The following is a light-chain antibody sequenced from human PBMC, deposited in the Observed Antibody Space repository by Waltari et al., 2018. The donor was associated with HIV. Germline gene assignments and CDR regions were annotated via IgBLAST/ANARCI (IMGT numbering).Light chain of an antibody. CDR1: QSVSSN. CDR2: GAS. Sequence: EIVMTQSPATLSVSPGERATLSCRASQSVSSNLAWYQQKPGQAPRLLIYGASTRATGIPTRFSGSGSGTEFTLTISSRQSEDFVVYYCQQYNNWPPRSFGQGTRVEIK. CDR3: QQYNNWPPRS. V-gene: IGKV3-15*01. J-gene: IGKJ1*01.